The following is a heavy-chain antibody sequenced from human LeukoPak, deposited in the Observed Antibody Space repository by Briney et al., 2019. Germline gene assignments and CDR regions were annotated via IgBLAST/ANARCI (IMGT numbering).Heavy chain of an antibody. V-gene: IGHV4-34*01. Sequence: SETLSLTCAVYGGSFSGYYWSWIRQPPGKGLEWIGEINHSGSTNYNPSLKSRVTISVDTSKNQFSLKLSSVTTADTAVYYCARRLKPIAVASTFTRNRSKNYFDYWGQGTLVTVSS. J-gene: IGHJ4*02. CDR3: ARRLKPIAVASTFTRNRSKNYFDY. D-gene: IGHD6-19*01. CDR1: GGSFSGYY. CDR2: INHSGST.